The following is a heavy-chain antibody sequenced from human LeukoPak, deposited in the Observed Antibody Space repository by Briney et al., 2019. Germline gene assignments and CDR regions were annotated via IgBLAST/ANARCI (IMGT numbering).Heavy chain of an antibody. Sequence: GGSLRLSCAASGFTFSNYWMTWVRQAPGKGLEWVANIKQDGSQKYYVDSVKGRFTLSRDNAENSVYLQMNSLRAEDTAVYYCARIGYSSSSLDYWGQGTLVTVSS. D-gene: IGHD6-6*01. CDR1: GFTFSNYW. J-gene: IGHJ4*02. CDR2: IKQDGSQK. V-gene: IGHV3-7*03. CDR3: ARIGYSSSSLDY.